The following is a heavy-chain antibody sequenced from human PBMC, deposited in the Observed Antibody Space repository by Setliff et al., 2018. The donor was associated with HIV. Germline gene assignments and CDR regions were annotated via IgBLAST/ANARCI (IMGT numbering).Heavy chain of an antibody. CDR1: GGSFSGHS. CDR3: ARRGTEWLDFDY. J-gene: IGHJ4*02. V-gene: IGHV4-34*01. Sequence: PSETLSLTCAVYGGSFSGHSWSWVRQPPGKGLEWIGEIYHSGSTNYNPSLKSRVTISVDKSKNQFSLKLSSVTAADTAVYYCARRGTEWLDFDYWGQGTLVTVSS. D-gene: IGHD3-3*01. CDR2: IYHSGST.